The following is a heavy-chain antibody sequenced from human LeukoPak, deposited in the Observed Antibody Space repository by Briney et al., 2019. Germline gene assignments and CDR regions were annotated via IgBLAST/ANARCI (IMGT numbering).Heavy chain of an antibody. CDR3: ARGGSGSRDAFDI. V-gene: IGHV4-39*07. J-gene: IGHJ3*02. CDR1: GGSISSSSYY. Sequence: NTSETLSLTCTVSGGSISSSSYYWGWIRQPPGKGLEWIGSIYYSGSTYYNPSLKSRVTISVDTSKNLFSLRLSSVTAADTAVYYCARGGSGSRDAFDIWGQETMVTVSS. D-gene: IGHD1-26*01. CDR2: IYYSGST.